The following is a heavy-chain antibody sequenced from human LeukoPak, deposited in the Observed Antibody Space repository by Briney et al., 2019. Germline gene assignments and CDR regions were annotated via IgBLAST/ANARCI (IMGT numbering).Heavy chain of an antibody. D-gene: IGHD3-9*01. CDR2: IWYGGSNK. CDR1: GFTFSSYG. Sequence: PGGSLRLSCAASGFTFSSYGMHWVRQAPGKGLEWVAVIWYGGSNKYYADSVKGRFTISRDNSKNTLYLQMNSLRAEDTAVYYCAKAAPWDYDILTGSHWGQGTLVTVSS. CDR3: AKAAPWDYDILTGSH. V-gene: IGHV3-30*02. J-gene: IGHJ4*02.